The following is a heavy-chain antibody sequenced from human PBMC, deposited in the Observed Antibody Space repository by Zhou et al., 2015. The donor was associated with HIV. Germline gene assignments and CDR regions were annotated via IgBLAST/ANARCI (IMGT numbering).Heavy chain of an antibody. CDR1: GGTFSSHA. CDR3: AKDGRWDNSGWPQF. J-gene: IGHJ4*02. CDR2: IIPIFGTA. V-gene: IGHV1-69*06. Sequence: QVQLVQSGAEVKKPGSSVKVSCKASGGTFSSHAISWVRQAPGQGLEWMGGIIPIFGTANYAQKFEGRVTMTRDTSVNTAFLEVARLQSDDTAVYYCAKDGRWDNSGWPQFWGRGTLVTVSS. D-gene: IGHD6-19*01.